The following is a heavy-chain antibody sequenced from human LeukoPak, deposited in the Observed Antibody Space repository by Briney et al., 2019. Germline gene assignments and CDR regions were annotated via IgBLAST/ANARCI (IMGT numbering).Heavy chain of an antibody. CDR2: IYYSGST. Sequence: SETLSLTCTVSGGSISSYYWSWIRQPPGKGLEWIGYIYYSGSTNYNPSLKSRVTISVNTSKNQFSLKLSSVTAADTAVYYCARHTTYYDYVWGSYRYNFAFDIWGQGTMVTVSS. J-gene: IGHJ3*02. CDR1: GGSISSYY. D-gene: IGHD3-16*02. CDR3: ARHTTYYDYVWGSYRYNFAFDI. V-gene: IGHV4-59*08.